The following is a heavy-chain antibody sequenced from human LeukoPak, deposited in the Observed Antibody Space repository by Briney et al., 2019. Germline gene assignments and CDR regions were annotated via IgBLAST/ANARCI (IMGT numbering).Heavy chain of an antibody. CDR3: ARGPFRAVTTKRRWFDP. D-gene: IGHD4-17*01. CDR1: GGSFSGYY. J-gene: IGHJ5*02. V-gene: IGHV4-34*01. CDR2: INHSGST. Sequence: PSETLSLTCAVYGGSFSGYYWSWIRQPPGKGLEWIGEINHSGSTNYNPSLKSRVTISVDTSKNQFSLKLSSVTAADTAVYCCARGPFRAVTTKRRWFDPWGQGTLVTVSS.